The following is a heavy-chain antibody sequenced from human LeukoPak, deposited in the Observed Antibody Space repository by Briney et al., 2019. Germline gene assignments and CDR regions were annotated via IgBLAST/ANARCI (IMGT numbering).Heavy chain of an antibody. CDR2: INPNSGGT. J-gene: IGHJ4*02. CDR3: ARSSKGEPFDY. CDR1: GYTFTGYY. Sequence: GASVKVSCKASGYTFTGYYMHWVRQAPGQGLEWMGWINPNSGGTNYAQKFQGRVTMTRDTSINTAYMELSRLTSDDTAVYYCARSSKGEPFDYWGQGTLVTVSS. V-gene: IGHV1-2*02. D-gene: IGHD6-13*01.